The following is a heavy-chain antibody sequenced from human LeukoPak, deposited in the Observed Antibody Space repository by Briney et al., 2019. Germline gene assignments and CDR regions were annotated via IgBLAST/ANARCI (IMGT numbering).Heavy chain of an antibody. CDR3: ARRNNGPADV. Sequence: ASETLSLTCTVSGGSIGGLYWSWIRQPPGKVLEWIGYVHYSGRTTHNPSLKSRVTISLDTSENQCSLNLNSATAADTAVYYCARRNNGPADVWGQGTTVTVSS. D-gene: IGHD1-14*01. J-gene: IGHJ6*02. CDR1: GGSIGGLY. V-gene: IGHV4-59*01. CDR2: VHYSGRT.